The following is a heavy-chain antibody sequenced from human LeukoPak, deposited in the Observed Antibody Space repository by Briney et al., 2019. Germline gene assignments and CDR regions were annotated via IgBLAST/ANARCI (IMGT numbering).Heavy chain of an antibody. D-gene: IGHD3-10*01. Sequence: ASVKVSCKASGYTFTGYYMHWVRQAPGQGLEWMGWISPDSGGTSYAQKFQGRVTMTRDTSISTAYMDLSRLRSDDTAVYYCARDMVRGAKAPRNWFDPWGQGTLVTVSS. CDR1: GYTFTGYY. CDR2: ISPDSGGT. CDR3: ARDMVRGAKAPRNWFDP. J-gene: IGHJ5*02. V-gene: IGHV1-2*02.